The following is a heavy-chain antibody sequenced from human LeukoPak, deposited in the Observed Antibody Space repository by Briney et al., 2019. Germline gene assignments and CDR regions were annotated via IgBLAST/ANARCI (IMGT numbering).Heavy chain of an antibody. CDR1: GFTFSNYW. CDR2: ISPDGTNT. V-gene: IGHV3-74*01. J-gene: IGHJ4*02. Sequence: PGGPLRLSCAASGFTFSNYWMHWVRQAPGKGLVWVSRISPDGTNTIYADSVTGRFTMSRDNAKSTLYLHMNTLRDEDTAVYYCARLRVSETYYYDYWGQGILVTVSS. D-gene: IGHD3-22*01. CDR3: ARLRVSETYYYDY.